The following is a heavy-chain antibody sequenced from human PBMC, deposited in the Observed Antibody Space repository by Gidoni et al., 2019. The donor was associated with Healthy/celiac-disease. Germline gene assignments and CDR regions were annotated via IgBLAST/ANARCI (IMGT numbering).Heavy chain of an antibody. CDR2: INAGNGNT. CDR1: GYSFTSYA. J-gene: IGHJ5*02. V-gene: IGHV1-3*01. CDR3: ATYYDFWGGPTEPEYNWFDP. D-gene: IGHD3-3*01. Sequence: QVQLVQSGAEVKKHVASVKSSCKASGYSFTSYAMYWVPQAPGQRLEWMRWINAGNGNTKNSRRFQGSVTITRDTSASTAYMELSSLRSENTAVYYGATYYDFWGGPTEPEYNWFDPWGQGTLVTVSS.